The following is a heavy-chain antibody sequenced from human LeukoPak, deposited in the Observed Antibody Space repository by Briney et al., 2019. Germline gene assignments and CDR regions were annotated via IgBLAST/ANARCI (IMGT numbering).Heavy chain of an antibody. CDR3: ATSTGYSSGWYNY. J-gene: IGHJ4*02. CDR1: GGSITSYY. CDR2: IYCSGST. V-gene: IGHV4-59*01. Sequence: SETLSLTCTVSGGSITSYYWSWIRQPPGKGLEWIGCIYCSGSTNYNPSLKSRVTISVDTSKNQFSLKLSSVTAADTAVYYCATSTGYSSGWYNYWGQGTLVTVSS. D-gene: IGHD6-19*01.